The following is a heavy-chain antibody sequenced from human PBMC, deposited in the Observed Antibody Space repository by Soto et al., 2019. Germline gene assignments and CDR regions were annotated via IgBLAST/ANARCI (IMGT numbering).Heavy chain of an antibody. CDR3: ARGPIGMGDRFRGFFDY. J-gene: IGHJ4*02. V-gene: IGHV4-34*01. CDR2: INHSGST. CDR1: GGSFSGYY. D-gene: IGHD2-21*02. Sequence: SETLSLTCAVYGGSFSGYYWSWIRQPPGKGLEWIGEINHSGSTNYNPSLKSRVTISVDTSKNQFSLKLSSVTAADTAVYYCARGPIGMGDRFRGFFDYWGQGTLVTVSS.